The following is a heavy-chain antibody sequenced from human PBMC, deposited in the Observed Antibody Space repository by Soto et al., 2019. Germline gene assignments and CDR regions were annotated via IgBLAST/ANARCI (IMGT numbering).Heavy chain of an antibody. V-gene: IGHV1-8*01. Sequence: ASLKVSCKASGYTFTSYDINWLRQATGQGLEWMGWMSPDSGNTGYAQKFQGRVTMTRNTSISTAYMELSSLRSEDTAVYYCASSGELSLFGAFDIWGQGTMATVSS. J-gene: IGHJ3*02. CDR3: ASSGELSLFGAFDI. CDR1: GYTFTSYD. CDR2: MSPDSGNT. D-gene: IGHD3-16*02.